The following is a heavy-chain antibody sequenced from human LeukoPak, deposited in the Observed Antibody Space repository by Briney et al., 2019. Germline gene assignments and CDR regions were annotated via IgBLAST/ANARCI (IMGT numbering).Heavy chain of an antibody. CDR3: AKDLRATDHDACDI. D-gene: IGHD5-12*01. CDR2: ISYDGNNK. V-gene: IGHV3-30*18. Sequence: GGSLRLSCAASGFTFSSYGMHWVRQAPGKGLEWVAIISYDGNNKYYADSVKGRFTISRDNSKKTLYLQMNSVRAEDTAVYYCAKDLRATDHDACDIWGQGTMVTVSS. CDR1: GFTFSSYG. J-gene: IGHJ3*02.